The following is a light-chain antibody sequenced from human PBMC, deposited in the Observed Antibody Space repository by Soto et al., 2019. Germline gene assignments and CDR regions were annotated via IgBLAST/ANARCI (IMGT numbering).Light chain of an antibody. CDR3: QQYNNWPLT. V-gene: IGKV3-15*01. CDR2: GTS. J-gene: IGKJ4*01. Sequence: EIVMTQSSVTLSVSPGERATLSCSASQSVSRNLAWYQQKPGQTPRLLIYGTSTRATGIPARFSGSGSGTEFSLTISSLQSEDFAVYYCQQYNNWPLTFGGGTKV. CDR1: QSVSRN.